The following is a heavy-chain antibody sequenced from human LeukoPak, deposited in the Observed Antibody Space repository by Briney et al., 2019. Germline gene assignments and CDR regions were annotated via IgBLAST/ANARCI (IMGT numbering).Heavy chain of an antibody. CDR1: GFTFDAYG. D-gene: IGHD3-9*01. Sequence: AGGSRRLSCAASGFTFDAYGMSWVRQPPGKGLGWVSGINWNGGSTGYADSVKGRFTISRDNAKNSLYLQMNSLRAEDTALYYCARVLDNLEYYFDHWGQGTLLTVSS. CDR2: INWNGGST. V-gene: IGHV3-20*04. CDR3: ARVLDNLEYYFDH. J-gene: IGHJ4*02.